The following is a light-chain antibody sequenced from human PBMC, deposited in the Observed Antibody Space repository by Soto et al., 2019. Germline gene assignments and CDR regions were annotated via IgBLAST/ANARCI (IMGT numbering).Light chain of an antibody. J-gene: IGKJ5*01. CDR2: AAS. CDR1: QGINSA. Sequence: AIQLTQSPSSLSASVGDRVTITCRASQGINSALAWYQQKPGKAPKLLIYAASSLQSGVPSRFSGSGSGTDFTLTISSLQPEDFAVYYCQQRSNWPPITFGQGTRLEIK. CDR3: QQRSNWPPIT. V-gene: IGKV1D-13*01.